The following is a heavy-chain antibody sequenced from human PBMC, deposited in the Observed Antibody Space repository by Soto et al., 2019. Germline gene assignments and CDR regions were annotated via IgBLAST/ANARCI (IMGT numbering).Heavy chain of an antibody. CDR1: GFTFSSHA. J-gene: IGHJ6*03. V-gene: IGHV3-23*01. CDR3: VKYRAVAGGPDYYYYMDV. CDR2: LSGSGAST. Sequence: PGGSLRLSCAASGFTFSSHAMSWVRQAPGKGLEWVSALSGSGASTYYADSVKGRFTISRDNSKNTLYLQMNSLRAEDTAVYYCVKYRAVAGGPDYYYYMDVWGKGTTVTV. D-gene: IGHD6-19*01.